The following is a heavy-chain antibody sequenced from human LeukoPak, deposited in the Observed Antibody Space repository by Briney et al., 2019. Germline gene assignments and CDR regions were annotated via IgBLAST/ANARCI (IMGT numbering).Heavy chain of an antibody. D-gene: IGHD3-22*01. Sequence: PSETLSLTCTVSGGSISSYYWSWIRQPPGKGLEWIGEINHSGSTNYNPSLKSRVTISVDTSKNQFSLKLSSVTAADTAVYYCARTLRAYYYDSSGYRMAFDIWGQGTMVTVSS. CDR1: GGSISSYY. CDR2: INHSGST. CDR3: ARTLRAYYYDSSGYRMAFDI. J-gene: IGHJ3*02. V-gene: IGHV4-34*01.